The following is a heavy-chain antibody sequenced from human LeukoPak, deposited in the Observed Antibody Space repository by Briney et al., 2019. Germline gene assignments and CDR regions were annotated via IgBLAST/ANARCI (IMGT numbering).Heavy chain of an antibody. V-gene: IGHV3-21*01. D-gene: IGHD2-15*01. CDR3: ARVGCSGGRCPGYGMDV. Sequence: GGSLRLSCAASGFTFSSYSMNWVRHAPGKGLEWVSSISSSSTYIYYADSVKGRFTISRDNAKNSLYLQMNSLRVEDTAVYYCARVGCSGGRCPGYGMDVWGQGTTVTVSS. J-gene: IGHJ6*02. CDR2: ISSSSTYI. CDR1: GFTFSSYS.